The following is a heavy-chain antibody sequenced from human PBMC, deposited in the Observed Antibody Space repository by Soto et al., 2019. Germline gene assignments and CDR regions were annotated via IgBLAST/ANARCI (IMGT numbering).Heavy chain of an antibody. J-gene: IGHJ4*02. V-gene: IGHV4-59*08. CDR3: ARHAAFGGVIAIPTAVDY. D-gene: IGHD3-16*02. CDR1: GGSISSYY. CDR2: IYYSGST. Sequence: SETLSLTCTVSGGSISSYYWSWIRQPPGKGLEWIGYIYYSGSTNYNPSLKSRVTISVDTSKNQFSLKLSSVTAADTAVYYCARHAAFGGVIAIPTAVDYWGQGTLVTVSS.